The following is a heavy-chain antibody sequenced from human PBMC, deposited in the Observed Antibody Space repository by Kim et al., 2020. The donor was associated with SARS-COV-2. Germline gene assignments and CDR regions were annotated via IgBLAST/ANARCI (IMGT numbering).Heavy chain of an antibody. D-gene: IGHD3-16*01. V-gene: IGHV3-23*01. Sequence: GGSLRLSCAISGFTFSNYAMNWVRQAPGKGLEWVSTISSAGDNTNYADSVKGRFTISRDISKNTLWLQMSSLRAEDTAVYYCAKSGLSQDRGRFDPWGQGTLVTVSS. J-gene: IGHJ5*02. CDR2: ISSAGDNT. CDR3: AKSGLSQDRGRFDP. CDR1: GFTFSNYA.